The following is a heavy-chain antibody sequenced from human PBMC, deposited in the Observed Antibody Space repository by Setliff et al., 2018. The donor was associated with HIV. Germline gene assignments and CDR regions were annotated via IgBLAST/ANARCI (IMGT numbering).Heavy chain of an antibody. Sequence: ASVKVSCKASGHTFTNVDIQWMRRATGQGLEWMGWMNPNSGVSGYALKFHDRVTMTRDTSITTAYMEMSSLTSEDTAVYYCARDGEWGYHRPRDLDIWGQGTMVTVSS. J-gene: IGHJ3*02. D-gene: IGHD2-2*01. CDR1: GHTFTNVD. V-gene: IGHV1-8*01. CDR2: MNPNSGVS. CDR3: ARDGEWGYHRPRDLDI.